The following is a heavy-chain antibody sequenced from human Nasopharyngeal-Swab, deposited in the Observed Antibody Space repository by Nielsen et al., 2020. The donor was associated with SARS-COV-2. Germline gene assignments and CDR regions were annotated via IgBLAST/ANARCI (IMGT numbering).Heavy chain of an antibody. CDR3: ARGGFRSTIVVPAALSGY. V-gene: IGHV3-30-3*01. J-gene: IGHJ4*02. CDR1: GGTFSSYA. Sequence: SCKASGGTFSSYAMHWVRQAPGKGLEWVAVISYDGSNTYYADSVKGRFTISRDNSKNTLYVQMNSLRAEDTAVYYCARGGFRSTIVVPAALSGYWGQGTLVTVSS. D-gene: IGHD2-2*01. CDR2: ISYDGSNT.